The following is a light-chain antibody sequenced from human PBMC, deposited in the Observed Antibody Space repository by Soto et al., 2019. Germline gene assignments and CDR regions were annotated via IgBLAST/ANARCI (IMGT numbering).Light chain of an antibody. J-gene: IGKJ5*01. CDR2: AAS. V-gene: IGKV1-9*01. Sequence: ILLTQSPSSLSASVEDRVTITCRASQGIDSSLAWYQKKPGKAPKLLIFAASSLQSGVPSMFSGSGSRTDFTLTIRSMQTEDFAYYYCQQLHDYRIHFGQGTRLEIK. CDR3: QQLHDYRIH. CDR1: QGIDSS.